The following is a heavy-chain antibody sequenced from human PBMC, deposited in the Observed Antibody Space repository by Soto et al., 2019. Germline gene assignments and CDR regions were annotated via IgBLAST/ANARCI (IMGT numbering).Heavy chain of an antibody. CDR3: AKRRDYCSTTTCPFDY. CDR2: ISGSGGST. J-gene: IGHJ4*02. D-gene: IGHD2-2*01. CDR1: GFTFSSYA. V-gene: IGHV3-23*01. Sequence: GGSLRLSCAASGFTFSSYAMSWVRQAPGKGLEWVSAISGSGGSTYYADSVKGRFTISRDNSKNTLYLQMNSLRAEDTAVYFCAKRRDYCSTTTCPFDYWGQGTLVTVSS.